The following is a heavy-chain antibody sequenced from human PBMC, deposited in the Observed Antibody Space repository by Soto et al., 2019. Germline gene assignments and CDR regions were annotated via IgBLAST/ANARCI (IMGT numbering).Heavy chain of an antibody. Sequence: EVQLVESGGGLVKPGGSLRLSCVASGFTFNVYSMNWVRQAPGKGLEWVSFISGSGRHKNYAASVKGRFTISRDDGQSSLFLQMISLGVEDTDVYYCARAGGVQIPYYMDLWGKGTTVTVSS. J-gene: IGHJ6*03. V-gene: IGHV3-21*06. CDR2: ISGSGRHK. D-gene: IGHD1-1*01. CDR3: ARAGGVQIPYYMDL. CDR1: GFTFNVYS.